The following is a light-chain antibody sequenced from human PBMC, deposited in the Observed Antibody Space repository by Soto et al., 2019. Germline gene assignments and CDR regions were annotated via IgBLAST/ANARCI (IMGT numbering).Light chain of an antibody. V-gene: IGKV3-11*01. CDR2: DAS. CDR3: QKRNSSPWT. CDR1: QSVSSY. Sequence: DIVLTQSPSSLSLSPGDSVTLSCRASQSVSSYLAWYQQKTGQAPKLLIYDASSWPTGVPYRLSGSGSGTDFTLTISSLEPEDFAVYYCQKRNSSPWTCGQGTKVDIK. J-gene: IGKJ1*01.